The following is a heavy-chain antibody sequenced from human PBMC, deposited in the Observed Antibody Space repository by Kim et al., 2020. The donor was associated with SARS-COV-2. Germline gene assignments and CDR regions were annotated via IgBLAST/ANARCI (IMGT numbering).Heavy chain of an antibody. CDR1: GYTFTGYY. J-gene: IGHJ5*02. Sequence: ASVKVSCKASGYTFTGYYMHWVRQAPGQGLEWMGWINPNSGGTNYAQKFQGWVTMTRDTSISTAYMELSRLRSDDTAVYYCARDSDYGDYGDGFDPWGQGTLVTVSS. V-gene: IGHV1-2*04. CDR2: INPNSGGT. D-gene: IGHD4-17*01. CDR3: ARDSDYGDYGDGFDP.